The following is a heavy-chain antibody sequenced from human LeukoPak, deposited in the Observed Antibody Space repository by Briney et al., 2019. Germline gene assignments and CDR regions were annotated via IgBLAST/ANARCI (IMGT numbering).Heavy chain of an antibody. V-gene: IGHV4-61*02. CDR1: GVSITSGSYY. J-gene: IGHJ4*02. CDR2: VHSSGDI. Sequence: SETLSLTCSVSGVSITSGSYYWGWIRQSAGKGLEWIGRVHSSGDIYHNAAFRSRAAVSGDASKNQFSLQLASVTAADTAVYYCARGASPKDAVFFDYWGQGALITVFS. CDR3: ARGASPKDAVFFDY. D-gene: IGHD3-16*01.